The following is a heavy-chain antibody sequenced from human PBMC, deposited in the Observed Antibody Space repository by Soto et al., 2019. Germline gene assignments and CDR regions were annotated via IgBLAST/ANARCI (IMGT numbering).Heavy chain of an antibody. CDR2: IYTSGST. V-gene: IGHV4-4*07. CDR1: GGSISSYY. D-gene: IGHD3-10*01. CDR3: ARDYGSGSYYKGVAFDI. Sequence: SETLSLTCTVSGGSISSYYWSWIRQPAGKGLEWIGRIYTSGSTNYNPSLKSRVTMSVDTSKNQFSLKLSSVTAADTAVYYCARDYGSGSYYKGVAFDIWGQGTMVTVSS. J-gene: IGHJ3*02.